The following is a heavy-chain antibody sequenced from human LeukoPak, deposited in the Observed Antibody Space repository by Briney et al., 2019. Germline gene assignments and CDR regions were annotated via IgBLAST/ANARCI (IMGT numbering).Heavy chain of an antibody. CDR3: ARVHELMITFGGVIRFQGDAFDI. V-gene: IGHV3-30*03. CDR2: ISYDGSNK. Sequence: GGSLRLSCAASGFTFSSYGMHWVRQAPGKGLEWVAVISYDGSNKYYADSVKGRFTISRDNSKNTLYLQMNSLRADDTAVYYCARVHELMITFGGVIRFQGDAFDIWGQGTMVTVSS. D-gene: IGHD3-16*02. CDR1: GFTFSSYG. J-gene: IGHJ3*02.